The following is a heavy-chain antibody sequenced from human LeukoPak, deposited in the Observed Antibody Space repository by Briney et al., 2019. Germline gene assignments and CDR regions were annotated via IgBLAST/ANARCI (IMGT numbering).Heavy chain of an antibody. Sequence: PSETLSLTCTVSNGSISIYYWSWVRQPAGKGLEWIGRISASGSTNYNPSLKSRVTMSVDTSKNQFSLKLSSVTAADTAVYYCARDFRSSWLNWFDPWGQGTLVTVSS. CDR1: NGSISIYY. J-gene: IGHJ5*02. CDR3: ARDFRSSWLNWFDP. CDR2: ISASGST. V-gene: IGHV4-4*07. D-gene: IGHD6-13*01.